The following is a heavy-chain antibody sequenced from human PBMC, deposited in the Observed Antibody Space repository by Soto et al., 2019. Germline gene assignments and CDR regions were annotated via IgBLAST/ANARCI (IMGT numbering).Heavy chain of an antibody. CDR1: GGSISSYY. V-gene: IGHV4-4*07. D-gene: IGHD3-22*01. Sequence: SETLSLTCTVSGGSISSYYWSWIRQPAGKGLEWIGRIYTSGSTNYNPSLKSRVTMSVDTSKNQFSMKLSSVTAAHTAVYSCARAEDGGYYDSSAYYHIAAYLQHWGQGTLVSVS. J-gene: IGHJ1*01. CDR3: ARAEDGGYYDSSAYYHIAAYLQH. CDR2: IYTSGST.